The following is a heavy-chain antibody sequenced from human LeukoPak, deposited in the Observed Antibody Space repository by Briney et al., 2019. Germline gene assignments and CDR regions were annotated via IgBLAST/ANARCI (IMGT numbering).Heavy chain of an antibody. CDR1: GFTFSSYS. CDR3: ARYAGYSVTRFDY. Sequence: GGSLRLSCAASGFTFSSYSMNWVRQAPGKGLEWVSSISSSSSYIYYADSVKGRFTFSRDNAKNSLYLQMNSLRAEDTAVYYCARYAGYSVTRFDYWGQGTLVTVSS. V-gene: IGHV3-21*01. J-gene: IGHJ4*02. CDR2: ISSSSSYI. D-gene: IGHD6-13*01.